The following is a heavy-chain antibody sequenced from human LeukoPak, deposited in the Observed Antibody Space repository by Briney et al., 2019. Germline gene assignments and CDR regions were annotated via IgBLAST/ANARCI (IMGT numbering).Heavy chain of an antibody. CDR3: ARGPYYFDS. Sequence: SETLSLTCTVSGGSISRSGYYWGWLRQPPGTGLDWIASIYYSDSTYYNSSLKSRVTISMDTSKNQLSLRLSSVTAADTAVYYCARGPYYFDSWGQGALVSVSS. CDR2: IYYSDST. CDR1: GGSISRSGYY. V-gene: IGHV4-39*07. J-gene: IGHJ4*02.